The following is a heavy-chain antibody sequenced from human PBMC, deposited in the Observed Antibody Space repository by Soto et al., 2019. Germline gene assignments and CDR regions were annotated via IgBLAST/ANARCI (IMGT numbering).Heavy chain of an antibody. V-gene: IGHV1-8*01. CDR1: GYTFTSYA. Sequence: QVQLVQSGAEVKKPGASVKVSCKASGYTFTSYAINWVRQATGQGLEWMGWMNPNSGNTGYAQQFQGRVTMTRNTSISTAYMELSSLRSEDTAVYYCARAVSSGYYLDYWGQGTLVTVSS. CDR2: MNPNSGNT. CDR3: ARAVSSGYYLDY. J-gene: IGHJ4*02. D-gene: IGHD3-22*01.